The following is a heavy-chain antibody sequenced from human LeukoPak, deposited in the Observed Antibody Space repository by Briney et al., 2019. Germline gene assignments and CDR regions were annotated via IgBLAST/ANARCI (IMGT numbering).Heavy chain of an antibody. D-gene: IGHD4-11*01. CDR2: INPRGGST. Sequence: ASVKVSCKASGYIFTTYYMHWLRQAPGQGPEWMGIINPRGGSTDYAQKFQGRATMTSDTSTSTVYMELKSLRSEDTAVYFCARVGTTGATADNWGQGTLVTVSS. CDR3: ARVGTTGATADN. V-gene: IGHV1-46*01. CDR1: GYIFTTYY. J-gene: IGHJ4*02.